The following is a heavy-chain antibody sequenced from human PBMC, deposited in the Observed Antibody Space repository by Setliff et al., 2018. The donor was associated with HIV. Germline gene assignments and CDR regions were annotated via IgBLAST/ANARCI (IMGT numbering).Heavy chain of an antibody. Sequence: PSETLSLTCAVYGGSFNGYYWSWIRQPPGKGLEWIGEINHSGSTNYNPSLKSRVTISVDTSKNQFSLKLSSVTAADTAVYYCARGQWLVARLDYWGQGTLVTVSS. J-gene: IGHJ4*02. V-gene: IGHV4-34*01. CDR1: GGSFNGYY. D-gene: IGHD6-19*01. CDR2: INHSGST. CDR3: ARGQWLVARLDY.